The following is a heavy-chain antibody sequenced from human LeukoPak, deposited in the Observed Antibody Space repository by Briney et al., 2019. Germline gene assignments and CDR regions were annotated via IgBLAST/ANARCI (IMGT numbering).Heavy chain of an antibody. CDR3: ARDPRITMVRGVIRSPY. V-gene: IGHV1-2*06. Sequence: GASVKVSCKASGYTFTVYYMHWVRQAPGQGLEWMGRINPDSGGTNYAQKFQGRVTMTRDTSISTAYMELSRLRSDDTAVYYCARDPRITMVRGVIRSPYWGQGTLVTVSS. J-gene: IGHJ4*02. CDR1: GYTFTVYY. CDR2: INPDSGGT. D-gene: IGHD3-10*01.